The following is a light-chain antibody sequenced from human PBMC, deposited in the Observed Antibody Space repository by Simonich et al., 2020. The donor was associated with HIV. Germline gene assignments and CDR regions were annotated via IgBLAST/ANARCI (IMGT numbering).Light chain of an antibody. J-gene: IGKJ4*01. CDR3: QQSYSTPLT. CDR2: WAS. CDR1: QSVLYSSNSKNY. V-gene: IGKV4-1*01. Sequence: DIVMTQSPDSLAVSLGERATINCKSSQSVLYSSNSKNYLAWYQQKPGQPPKLLIYWASTRASGVPDRFSGSGSGTDFTLTISSLQPEDFATYYCQQSYSTPLTFGGGTKVEIK.